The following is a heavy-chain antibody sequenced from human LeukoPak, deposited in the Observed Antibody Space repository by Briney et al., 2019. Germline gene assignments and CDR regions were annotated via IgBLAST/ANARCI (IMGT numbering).Heavy chain of an antibody. J-gene: IGHJ4*02. V-gene: IGHV4-4*09. CDR3: ARQGSREMASLI. D-gene: IGHD5-24*01. CDR1: GGSISSYY. CDR2: ISTGGST. Sequence: SETLSLTCTVSGGSISSYYWSWIRQPSGKGLEWIGYISTGGSTNYNPSLKSRVTMSVDTSKNQFSLNLSSVTAADTAVYYCARQGSREMASLIWGQGTLVTVSS.